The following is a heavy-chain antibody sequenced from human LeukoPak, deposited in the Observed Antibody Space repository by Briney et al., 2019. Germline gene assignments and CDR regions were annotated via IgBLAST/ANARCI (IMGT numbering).Heavy chain of an antibody. V-gene: IGHV3-7*04. J-gene: IGHJ4*02. D-gene: IGHD2-15*01. CDR1: GFTFINHW. CDR3: ARSLGYCSGSTCYPFDY. Sequence: GGSLRLSFAASGFTFINHWMSWVRPAPGKGLEWVANIKQDGSENYYVDSVKGRFTISRDNAKNSLYLQMNSLRAEDTALYYCARSLGYCSGSTCYPFDYWGQGTLVTVSS. CDR2: IKQDGSEN.